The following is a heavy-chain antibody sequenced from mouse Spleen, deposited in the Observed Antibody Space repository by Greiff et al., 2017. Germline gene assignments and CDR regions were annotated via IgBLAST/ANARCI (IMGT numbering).Heavy chain of an antibody. V-gene: IGHV1-81*01. J-gene: IGHJ4*01. CDR2: IYPRSGNT. Sequence: VQLQQSGAELARPGASVKLSCKASGYTFTSYGISWVKQRTGQGLEWIGEIYPRSGNTYYNEKFKGKATLTADKSSSTAYMELRSLTSEDSAVYFCAREQNGYSDYYAMDYWGQGTSVTVSS. CDR1: GYTFTSYG. CDR3: AREQNGYSDYYAMDY. D-gene: IGHD2-3*01.